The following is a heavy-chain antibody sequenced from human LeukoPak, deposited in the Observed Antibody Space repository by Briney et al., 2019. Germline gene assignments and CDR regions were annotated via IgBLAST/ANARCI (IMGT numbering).Heavy chain of an antibody. J-gene: IGHJ4*02. V-gene: IGHV3-30*04. CDR2: ISYNGGRK. CDR1: GFIFSGYA. D-gene: IGHD3-16*01. CDR3: ARQESRNYQYEGLDY. Sequence: GRSLRLSCAASGFIFSGYAIHWVRQAPGKGLEWVALISYNGGRKDYADSVKGRFTIDRDNSKNTVYLQMNSLRPDDTGIYSCARQESRNYQYEGLDYWGQGNLVTVSS.